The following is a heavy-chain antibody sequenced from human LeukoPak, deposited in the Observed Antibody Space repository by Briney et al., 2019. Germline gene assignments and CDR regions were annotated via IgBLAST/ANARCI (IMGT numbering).Heavy chain of an antibody. CDR2: INPKSGGT. Sequence: ASVKVSCKASGYTFINYYMHWVRQAPGQGLEWMGWINPKSGGTNYAQKFQGRVTMTRDTSISTACMELNRLRSDDTAMYYCVPSNSFEYYFDYWGQGTLVTVSS. CDR3: VPSNSFEYYFDY. D-gene: IGHD3-16*01. J-gene: IGHJ4*02. V-gene: IGHV1-2*02. CDR1: GYTFINYY.